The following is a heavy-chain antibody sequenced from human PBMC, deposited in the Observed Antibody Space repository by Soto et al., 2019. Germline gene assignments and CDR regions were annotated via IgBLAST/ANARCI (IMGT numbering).Heavy chain of an antibody. V-gene: IGHV1-46*01. CDR3: ARDRPDTAMVFPYYYYYGMDV. CDR2: INPSGGST. J-gene: IGHJ6*02. CDR1: GYTFTSSY. D-gene: IGHD5-18*01. Sequence: ASVKVSCKASGYTFTSSYMHWVRQAPGQGLEWMGIINPSGGSTSYAQKFQGRVTMTRDTSTSTVYMELSSLRSEDTAVYYCARDRPDTAMVFPYYYYYGMDVWGQGTTVTVSS.